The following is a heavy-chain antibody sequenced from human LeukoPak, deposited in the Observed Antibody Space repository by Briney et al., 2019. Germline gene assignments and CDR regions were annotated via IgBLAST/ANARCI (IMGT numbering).Heavy chain of an antibody. CDR2: IYYSGGT. J-gene: IGHJ3*02. V-gene: IGHV4-59*01. Sequence: SETLSLTCTVSGGSLSRYYWSWIRQPPGKGLEWIGYIYYSGGTNYNPSLKSRVTISVDTSKNQFSLKLSSVTAADTAVYYCARDRDSSGYYDAFDIWGQGTMVTVSS. D-gene: IGHD3-22*01. CDR1: GGSLSRYY. CDR3: ARDRDSSGYYDAFDI.